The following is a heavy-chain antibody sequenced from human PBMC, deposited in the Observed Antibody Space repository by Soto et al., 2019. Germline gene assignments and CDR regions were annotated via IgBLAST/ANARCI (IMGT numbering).Heavy chain of an antibody. CDR2: ISGSGDST. D-gene: IGHD3-3*01. Sequence: EVQLLESGGGLVQPGGSLRLSCAASGFTFSSYAMSWVRQAPGKGLEWVSAISGSGDSTYYADSVKGRFTISRDNSKNTLYLQMNSLRAEDTAVYYCAKWVTIFGVVNYGMDVWGQGTTVTVSS. V-gene: IGHV3-23*01. CDR1: GFTFSSYA. CDR3: AKWVTIFGVVNYGMDV. J-gene: IGHJ6*02.